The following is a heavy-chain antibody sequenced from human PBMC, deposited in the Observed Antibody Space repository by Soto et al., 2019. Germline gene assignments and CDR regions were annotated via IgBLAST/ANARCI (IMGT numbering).Heavy chain of an antibody. CDR2: ISYDGSNK. V-gene: IGHV3-30*03. D-gene: IGHD4-17*01. CDR3: ATDIYGDYFNRFDWFDP. J-gene: IGHJ5*02. Sequence: QVQLVESGGGVVQPGRSLRLSCVASGFTLSSYDMHWVRQAPGRGLEWVAVISYDGSNKYYADSVKGRFTISRDNSKNTLYLQMNSLRGEDTAVYYCATDIYGDYFNRFDWFDPWGQGTLVTVSS. CDR1: GFTLSSYD.